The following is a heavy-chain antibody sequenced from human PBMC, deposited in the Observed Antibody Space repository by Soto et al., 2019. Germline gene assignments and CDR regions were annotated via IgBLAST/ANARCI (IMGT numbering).Heavy chain of an antibody. Sequence: PSETLSLTCTVSGGSISNDNYYWSWIRQSPGKGLEWIAYIYYSGSTYYNPSLKSRLTISVDTSKNQFSLKLTSVTAAETAVYYCVRTAREGAVAPHWFDRWGQGTQVTVSS. V-gene: IGHV4-30-4*01. J-gene: IGHJ5*02. D-gene: IGHD2-21*02. CDR1: GGSISNDNYY. CDR2: IYYSGST. CDR3: VRTAREGAVAPHWFDR.